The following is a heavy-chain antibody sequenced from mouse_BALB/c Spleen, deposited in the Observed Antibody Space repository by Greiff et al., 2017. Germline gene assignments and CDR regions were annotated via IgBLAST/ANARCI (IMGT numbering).Heavy chain of an antibody. CDR3: AREANWDAMDY. CDR1: GFTFSSYT. J-gene: IGHJ4*01. V-gene: IGHV5-6-4*01. Sequence: EVQLVESGGGLVKPGGSLKLSCAASGFTFSSYTMSWVRQTPEKRLEWVATISSGGGNTYYPDSVKGRFTISRDNAKNNLYLQMSSLKSEDTAMYYCAREANWDAMDYWGQGTSVTVSS. D-gene: IGHD4-1*01. CDR2: ISSGGGNT.